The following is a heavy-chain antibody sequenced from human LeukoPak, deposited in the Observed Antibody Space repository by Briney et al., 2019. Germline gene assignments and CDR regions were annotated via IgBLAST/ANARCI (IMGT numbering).Heavy chain of an antibody. Sequence: SVKVSCKASGGTFSSYAISWVRQAPGQGLEWMGGIIPIFGTANYAQKFQGRVTITADESTSTAYMELSSLRSEDTAVYYCARDSLQQLSLVGAFDIWGQGTMVTVSS. CDR1: GGTFSSYA. CDR3: ARDSLQQLSLVGAFDI. V-gene: IGHV1-69*13. CDR2: IIPIFGTA. J-gene: IGHJ3*02. D-gene: IGHD6-13*01.